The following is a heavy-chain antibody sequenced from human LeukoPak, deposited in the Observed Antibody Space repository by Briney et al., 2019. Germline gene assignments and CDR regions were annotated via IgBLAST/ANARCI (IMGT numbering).Heavy chain of an antibody. Sequence: GGSLRLSCAASGFTFSSYEMNWVRQAPGKGLEWVSYISSSSSYIYYADSVKGRFTISRDNAKNSLYLQMNSLRAEDTAVYYCARAGETMVRGVIITDYFDYWGQGTLVTVSS. D-gene: IGHD3-10*01. CDR1: GFTFSSYE. J-gene: IGHJ4*02. V-gene: IGHV3-21*05. CDR2: ISSSSSYI. CDR3: ARAGETMVRGVIITDYFDY.